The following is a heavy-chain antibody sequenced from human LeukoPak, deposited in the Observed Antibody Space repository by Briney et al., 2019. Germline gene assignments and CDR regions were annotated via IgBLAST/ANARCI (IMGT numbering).Heavy chain of an antibody. CDR2: ISAYNGNT. Sequence: ASVKVSCKASGYTFTSYGISWVRQAPGQGLEWMGWISAYNGNTNYAQKLQGRVTMTTDTSTSTAYMELRSLRSDDTAVCYCARGYCSSTSCSTFDYWGQGTLVTVSS. CDR3: ARGYCSSTSCSTFDY. J-gene: IGHJ4*02. CDR1: GYTFTSYG. D-gene: IGHD2-2*01. V-gene: IGHV1-18*01.